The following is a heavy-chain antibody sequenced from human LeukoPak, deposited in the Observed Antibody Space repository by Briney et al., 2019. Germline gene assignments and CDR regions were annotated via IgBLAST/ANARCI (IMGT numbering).Heavy chain of an antibody. CDR2: ISGGGVTT. D-gene: IGHD3-22*01. J-gene: IGHJ3*01. CDR1: GFTSIAYA. Sequence: GGSLRLSCVGSGFTSIAYALTWARQAPGKGLEWVSGISGGGVTTYYADSVKGRFTISRDNSKNALYLQMNSLRAEDTAVYYCARASYHYDSSNSKGAFDVWGQGTMVTVSS. V-gene: IGHV3-23*01. CDR3: ARASYHYDSSNSKGAFDV.